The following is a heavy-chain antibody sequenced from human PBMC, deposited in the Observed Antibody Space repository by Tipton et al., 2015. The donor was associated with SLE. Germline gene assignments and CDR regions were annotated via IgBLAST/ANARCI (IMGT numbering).Heavy chain of an antibody. J-gene: IGHJ4*02. Sequence: TLSLTCAVSGGSISSSNWWSWVRQPPGKGLEWIGEIYHSGSTNYNPSLKSRVTISVDTSKNQFSLKLSSVTAADTAVYYCARVGDGDYPDYWGQGTLVTVSS. CDR2: IYHSGST. CDR3: ARVGDGDYPDY. CDR1: GGSISSSNW. V-gene: IGHV4-4*02. D-gene: IGHD3-16*01.